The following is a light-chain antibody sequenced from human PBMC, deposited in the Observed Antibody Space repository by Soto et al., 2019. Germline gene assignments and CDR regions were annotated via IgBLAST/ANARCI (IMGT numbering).Light chain of an antibody. V-gene: IGLV2-8*01. Sequence: QSVLTQPPSASGSPGQSVTISCTGTSSDVGGYNFVSWCQQHPGKAPKLMIFEVNKRPSGVPDRFSGSKSGNTASLTVSGLQAEDEADYYCSSYAGTNVVFGGGTKLTVL. J-gene: IGLJ2*01. CDR1: SSDVGGYNF. CDR2: EVN. CDR3: SSYAGTNVV.